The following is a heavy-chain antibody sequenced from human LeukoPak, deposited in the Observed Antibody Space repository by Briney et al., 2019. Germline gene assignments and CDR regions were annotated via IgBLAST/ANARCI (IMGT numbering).Heavy chain of an antibody. V-gene: IGHV3-74*01. D-gene: IGHD5-12*01. CDR3: ATLYGGSTGY. Sequence: GGSLRLSCAASGFTFSSYWMNWVRQAPGKGLVWVSRIKPDGSSMSYADSVQGRFTISRDNAKNTLYLQMNSLRAEDTAVYYCATLYGGSTGYWGQGTLVTVSS. CDR1: GFTFSSYW. CDR2: IKPDGSSM. J-gene: IGHJ4*02.